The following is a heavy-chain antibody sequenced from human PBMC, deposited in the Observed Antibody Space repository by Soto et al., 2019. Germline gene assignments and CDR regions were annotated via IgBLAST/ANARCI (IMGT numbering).Heavy chain of an antibody. D-gene: IGHD5-12*01. J-gene: IGHJ4*02. Sequence: QLQLQESGSGLVKPSQTLSLTCAVSGGSISSGGYSWSWIRQPPGKGLEWIGYIYHSGSTYYNPSLKSRVTLSVDRSKHQFSLTLSSVTAADTAVYYCAAGGGLPRYYWGQGTLVTVSS. CDR3: AAGGGLPRYY. V-gene: IGHV4-30-2*01. CDR1: GGSISSGGYS. CDR2: IYHSGST.